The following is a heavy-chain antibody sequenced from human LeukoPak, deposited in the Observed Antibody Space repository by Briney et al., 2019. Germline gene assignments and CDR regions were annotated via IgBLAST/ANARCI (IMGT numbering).Heavy chain of an antibody. CDR1: GFTVSNTF. CDR2: ISDSGGGT. CDR3: AKVGVGWVAFEY. Sequence: PGGSLRLSCAASGFTVSNTFMSWVRQAPGKGLQWVSAISDSGGGTFYADSVKGRFTISRDNSKNTLYLQMNSLRAEDTAVYYCAKVGVGWVAFEYWGQGTLVTVSS. J-gene: IGHJ4*02. V-gene: IGHV3-23*01. D-gene: IGHD3-16*01.